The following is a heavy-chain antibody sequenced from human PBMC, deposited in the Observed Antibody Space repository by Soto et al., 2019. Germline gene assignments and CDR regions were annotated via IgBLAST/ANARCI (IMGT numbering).Heavy chain of an antibody. CDR2: INGSGGST. D-gene: IGHD3-10*01. J-gene: IGHJ4*02. V-gene: IGHV3-23*01. Sequence: GGSLRLSCAASGFTFSSYAMSWVRQAPGKGLEWVSAINGSGGSTYYADSVKGRFTISRDNSKNTLYLQMNSLRAEDTAVYYCAKYRFVVGEFDYWGQGTLVTVSS. CDR3: AKYRFVVGEFDY. CDR1: GFTFSSYA.